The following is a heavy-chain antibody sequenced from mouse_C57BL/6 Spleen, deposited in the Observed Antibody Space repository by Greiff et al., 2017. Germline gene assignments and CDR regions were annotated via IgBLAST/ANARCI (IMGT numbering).Heavy chain of an antibody. J-gene: IGHJ4*01. D-gene: IGHD3-2*02. Sequence: EVMLVESEGGLVQPGSSMKLSCTASGFTFSDYYMAWVRQVPEKGLEWVANINYDGSSTYYLDSLKSRFIISRDNAKNILYLQMSSLKSEDTATYYCARGSGHHYYAMDYWGQGTSVTVAS. CDR2: INYDGSST. CDR3: ARGSGHHYYAMDY. V-gene: IGHV5-16*01. CDR1: GFTFSDYY.